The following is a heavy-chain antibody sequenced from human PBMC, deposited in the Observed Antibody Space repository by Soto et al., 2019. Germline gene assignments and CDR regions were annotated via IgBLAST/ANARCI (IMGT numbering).Heavy chain of an antibody. CDR3: ARVRFSQYGSWYFDL. CDR2: IIPIFGTA. V-gene: IGHV1-69*01. CDR1: GGTFSSYA. Sequence: QVQLVQSGAEVKKPGSSVKVSCKASGGTFSSYAISWVRQAPGQGLEWMGGIIPIFGTANYAQKFQGRVTITADESTSTGYMELSSLRSEDTAVYYCARVRFSQYGSWYFDLWGRGTLVTVSS. D-gene: IGHD3-3*01. J-gene: IGHJ2*01.